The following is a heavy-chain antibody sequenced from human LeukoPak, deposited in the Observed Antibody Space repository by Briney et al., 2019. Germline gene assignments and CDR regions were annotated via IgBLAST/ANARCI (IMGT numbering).Heavy chain of an antibody. V-gene: IGHV3-48*01. D-gene: IGHD4-23*01. CDR2: ISSDGSTI. J-gene: IGHJ4*02. CDR1: GFTFSSYA. CDR3: VPQKGYGGNPLDY. Sequence: PGGSLRLSCAASGFTFSSYAMNWVRQAPGKGLEGLSYISSDGSTIYYADSVKGRITISRDNARNSLYLQMSSLRAEDTAVYYCVPQKGYGGNPLDYWGQGTLVTVSS.